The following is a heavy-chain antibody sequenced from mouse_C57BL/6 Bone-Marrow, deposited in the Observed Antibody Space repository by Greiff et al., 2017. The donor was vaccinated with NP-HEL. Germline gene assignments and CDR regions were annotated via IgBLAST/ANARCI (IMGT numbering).Heavy chain of an antibody. Sequence: VQLQQSGPVLVKPGASVKMSCKASGYTFTDYYMNWVKQSHGKSLEWIGVINPYNGGTSYNQKFKGKATLTVDKSSSTAYMELNSLTSEDSAVYYCASPNRRFAYWGQGTLVTVSA. V-gene: IGHV1-19*01. CDR3: ASPNRRFAY. CDR1: GYTFTDYY. CDR2: INPYNGGT. J-gene: IGHJ3*01.